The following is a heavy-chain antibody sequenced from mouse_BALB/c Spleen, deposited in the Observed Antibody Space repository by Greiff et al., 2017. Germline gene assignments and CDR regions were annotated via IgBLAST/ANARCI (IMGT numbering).Heavy chain of an antibody. CDR1: GYAFTNYL. V-gene: IGHV1-54*01. D-gene: IGHD2-1*01. J-gene: IGHJ2*01. CDR2: INPGSGGT. CDR3: ARDPIYYGNSDY. Sequence: VQLQESGAELVRPGTSVKVSCKASGYAFTNYLIEWVKQRPGQGLEWIGVINPGSGGTNYNEKFKGKATLTADKSSSTAYMQLSSLTSDDSAVYFCARDPIYYGNSDYWGQGTTLTVSS.